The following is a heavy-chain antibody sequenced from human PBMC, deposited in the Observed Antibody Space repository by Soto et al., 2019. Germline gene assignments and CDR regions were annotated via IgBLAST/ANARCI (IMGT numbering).Heavy chain of an antibody. CDR2: IYHSGST. J-gene: IGHJ6*02. CDR1: GGSISSGGYP. D-gene: IGHD3-22*01. V-gene: IGHV4-30-2*01. Sequence: PSETLSLTCAVSGGSISSGGYPWSWIRQPPGMGLEWIGHIYHSGSTHYNPSLESRVTMSVDRSKNQFSLKLSSVTAADTAVYYPASTIVPEPVSYDIEVWGQGTTVTV. CDR3: ASTIVPEPVSYDIEV.